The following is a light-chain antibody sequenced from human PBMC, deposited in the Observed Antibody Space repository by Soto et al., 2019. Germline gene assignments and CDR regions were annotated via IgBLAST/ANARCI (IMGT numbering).Light chain of an antibody. Sequence: DIEMTQSPSTLSASVGDRVTITCRASQSISSWLAWYQQKLGRAPRLLIYDASSLESGVPSRFSGSGYGTEFTLTFSSLQPDDFGTYYCQQYNTYSSFTFGGGNKVEIK. V-gene: IGKV1-5*01. J-gene: IGKJ4*01. CDR2: DAS. CDR3: QQYNTYSSFT. CDR1: QSISSW.